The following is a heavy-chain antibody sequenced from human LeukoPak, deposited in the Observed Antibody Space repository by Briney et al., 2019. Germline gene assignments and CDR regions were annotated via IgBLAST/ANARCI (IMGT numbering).Heavy chain of an antibody. V-gene: IGHV3-53*01. J-gene: IGHJ6*03. Sequence: GGSLRLSCAASEFTVSSNYMHWVRQAPGKGLEWVSLIYIGGNTFYADSVKGRFTISRDNSKNTLYLQMNSLRAEDTAVYYCARKYSYGSDYYYYYMDVWGKGTTVTVSS. CDR1: EFTVSSNY. CDR2: IYIGGNT. D-gene: IGHD5-18*01. CDR3: ARKYSYGSDYYYYYMDV.